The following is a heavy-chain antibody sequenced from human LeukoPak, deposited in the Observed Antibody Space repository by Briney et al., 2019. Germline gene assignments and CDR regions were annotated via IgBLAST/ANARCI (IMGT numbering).Heavy chain of an antibody. CDR1: GGSISSSSYY. CDR2: IYYSGST. V-gene: IGHV4-39*02. CDR3: ARDLRAAAANNWFDP. J-gene: IGHJ5*02. Sequence: SETLSLTCTVSGGSISSSSYYWGWIRQPPGKGLEWIGSIYYSGSTYYNPSLKSRVTISVDTSKNQFSLKLSSVTAADTAVYYCARDLRAAAANNWFDPWGQGTLVTVSS. D-gene: IGHD6-13*01.